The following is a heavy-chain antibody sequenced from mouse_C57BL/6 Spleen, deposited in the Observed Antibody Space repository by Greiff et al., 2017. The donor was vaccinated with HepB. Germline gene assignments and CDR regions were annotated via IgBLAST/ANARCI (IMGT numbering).Heavy chain of an antibody. CDR2: ISYDGSN. Sequence: EVKLQESGPGLVKPSQSLSLTCSVTGYSITSGYYWNWIRQFPGNKLEWMGYISYDGSNNYNPSLKNRISITRDTSKNQFCLKLNSVTTEDTATYYCARALDYYGSSYGYAMDYWGQGTSVTVSS. V-gene: IGHV3-6*01. CDR1: GYSITSGYY. D-gene: IGHD1-1*01. J-gene: IGHJ4*01. CDR3: ARALDYYGSSYGYAMDY.